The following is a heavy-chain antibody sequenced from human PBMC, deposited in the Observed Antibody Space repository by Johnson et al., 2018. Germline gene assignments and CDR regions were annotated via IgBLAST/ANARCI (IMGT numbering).Heavy chain of an antibody. CDR2: ISGSGGST. D-gene: IGHD4-17*01. CDR1: GFTFSSHA. Sequence: VQLVQSGGGLVQPGGSLRLSCAASGFTFSSHAMSWVRQAPGKGLEWVSSISGSGGSTYYADSVKGRVTFSRDNTKSTLYLQMNSLRAEDTAVYYCAKIAVTTYWYFDLWGRGTLVTVSS. V-gene: IGHV3-23*04. J-gene: IGHJ2*01. CDR3: AKIAVTTYWYFDL.